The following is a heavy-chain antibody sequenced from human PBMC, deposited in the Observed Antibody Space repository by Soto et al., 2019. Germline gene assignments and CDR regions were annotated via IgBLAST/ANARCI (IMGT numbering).Heavy chain of an antibody. Sequence: SETLSLTCTVSGGSISSSSYYWGWIRQPPGKGLEWIGSIYYSGSTYYNPSLKSRVTISVDTSKNQFSLKLSSVTAADTAVYYCARHTHQWLGSYLDYWGQGTLVTVSS. CDR2: IYYSGST. J-gene: IGHJ4*02. CDR1: GGSISSSSYY. D-gene: IGHD6-19*01. CDR3: ARHTHQWLGSYLDY. V-gene: IGHV4-39*01.